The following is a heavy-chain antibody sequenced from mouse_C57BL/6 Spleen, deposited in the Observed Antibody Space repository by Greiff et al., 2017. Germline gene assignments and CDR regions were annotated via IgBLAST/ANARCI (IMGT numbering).Heavy chain of an antibody. CDR3: AQRGHFDY. J-gene: IGHJ2*01. V-gene: IGHV5-6*02. Sequence: EVKLVESGGDLVKPGGSLKLSCAASGFTFSSYGMSWVRQTPDKRLEWVATISSGGSYTYYPDSVKGRFTISRDNAKNTLYLQMSSLKSEDTAMYYCAQRGHFDYWGQGTTLTVSS. CDR2: ISSGGSYT. D-gene: IGHD3-3*01. CDR1: GFTFSSYG.